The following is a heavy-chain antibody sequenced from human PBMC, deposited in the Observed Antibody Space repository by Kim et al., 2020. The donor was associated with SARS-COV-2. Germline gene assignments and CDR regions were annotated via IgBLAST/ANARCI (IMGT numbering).Heavy chain of an antibody. J-gene: IGHJ6*03. CDR2: ISAYNGNT. V-gene: IGHV1-18*01. D-gene: IGHD3-10*01. CDR3: ARGVEGSGSFSLYYYYYYMDV. CDR1: GYTFTSYG. Sequence: ASVKVSCKASGYTFTSYGISWVRQAPGQGLEWMGWISAYNGNTNYAQKLQGRVTMTTDTSTNTVYMELRSLRSDDTAVYYCARGVEGSGSFSLYYYYYYMDVWGKGTTVTVSS.